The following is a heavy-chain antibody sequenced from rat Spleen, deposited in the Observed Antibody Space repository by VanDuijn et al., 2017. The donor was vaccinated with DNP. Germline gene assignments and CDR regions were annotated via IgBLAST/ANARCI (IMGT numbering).Heavy chain of an antibody. D-gene: IGHD1-11*01. J-gene: IGHJ2*01. CDR2: ISYDGSET. CDR3: AKGANYGGYSDYFDY. CDR1: GFIFSNYW. Sequence: EVQLVESGGGPVQPGRSLKLSCVASGFIFSNYWMTWIRQAPKKGLEWVATISYDGSETYYRDSVKGRFTISRDNAQSTLYLQVNSLRSEDTATYYCAKGANYGGYSDYFDYWGQGVMVTVSS. V-gene: IGHV5-7*01.